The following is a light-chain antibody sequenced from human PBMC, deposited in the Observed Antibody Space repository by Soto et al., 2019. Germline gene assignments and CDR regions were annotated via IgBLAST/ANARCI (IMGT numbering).Light chain of an antibody. J-gene: IGKJ1*01. CDR3: QQYSTDPRT. CDR1: QSISSW. Sequence: DIQMTQSPSTLSASVGDRVTITCRASQSISSWLVWYQQKPGKAPKLLIYKASSLESGVPSRFSGSGSGTEFTLTISCLQPDDFAGYYCQQYSTDPRTFGQGTKVEIK. V-gene: IGKV1-5*03. CDR2: KAS.